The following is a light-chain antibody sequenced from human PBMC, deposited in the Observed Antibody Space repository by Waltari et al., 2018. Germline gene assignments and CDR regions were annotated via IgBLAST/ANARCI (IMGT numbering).Light chain of an antibody. Sequence: QSALTQPRSASGSPGHPVTISCTGTSSDVGGYDYLSWYQQHPGKATKLVIYDVNKRPSGVPDRFSGSKSGNTASLTISGLQADDEADYNCCSYAGRATWAFGGGTKLTVL. V-gene: IGLV2-11*01. CDR3: CSYAGRATWA. CDR2: DVN. CDR1: SSDVGGYDY. J-gene: IGLJ3*02.